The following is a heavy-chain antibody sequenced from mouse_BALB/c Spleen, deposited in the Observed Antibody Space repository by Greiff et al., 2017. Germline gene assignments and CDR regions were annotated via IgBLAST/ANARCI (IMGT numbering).Heavy chain of an antibody. Sequence: EVMLVESGGGLVQPGGSRKLSCAASGFTFSSFGMHWVRQAPEKGLEWVAYISSGSSTIYYADTVKGRFTISRDNPKNTLFLQMTSLRSEDTAMYYCARGGYGPFYAMDYWGQGTSVTVSS. CDR2: ISSGSSTI. CDR1: GFTFSSFG. V-gene: IGHV5-17*02. D-gene: IGHD2-10*02. CDR3: ARGGYGPFYAMDY. J-gene: IGHJ4*01.